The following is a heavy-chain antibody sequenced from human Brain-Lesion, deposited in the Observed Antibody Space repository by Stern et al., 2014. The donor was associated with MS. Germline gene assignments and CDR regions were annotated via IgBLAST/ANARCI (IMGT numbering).Heavy chain of an antibody. CDR2: IYYSGNT. D-gene: IGHD2-15*01. Sequence: VQLVESGPGLVKPSETLSLTCTVAGGSVSSTSYSWAWIRQPPGKGLEWIGTIYYSGNTYSSPSLKSRLPISLYTSKKQFSPPLRSVTAADTAVYYCAGEEDIRYCSGGSCTGNWFDPWGQGTLVTVSS. CDR1: GGSVSSTSYS. J-gene: IGHJ5*02. V-gene: IGHV4-39*01. CDR3: AGEEDIRYCSGGSCTGNWFDP.